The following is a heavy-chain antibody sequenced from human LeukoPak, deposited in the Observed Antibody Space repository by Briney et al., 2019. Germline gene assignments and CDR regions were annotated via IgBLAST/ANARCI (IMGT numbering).Heavy chain of an antibody. CDR2: IYYSGST. V-gene: IGHV4-31*03. D-gene: IGHD3-22*01. CDR3: ASYYYDSRFFDY. Sequence: SETLSLTCTVSGGSINIGGYYWSWIRQHPGKGLEWIGYIYYSGSTYYNPSLKGRVTISIDTSENQFSLKLSSVTAADTAVYYCASYYYDSRFFDYWGQGTLVTVSS. CDR1: GGSINIGGYY. J-gene: IGHJ4*02.